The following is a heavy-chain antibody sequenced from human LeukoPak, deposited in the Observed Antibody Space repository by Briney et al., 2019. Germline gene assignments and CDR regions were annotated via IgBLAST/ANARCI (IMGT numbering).Heavy chain of an antibody. D-gene: IGHD1-26*01. CDR3: ARDLIVGAPPGQRDY. CDR1: GFIFSSYW. CDR2: IKQDGSEK. Sequence: GGSLRLSCAASGFIFSSYWMSWVRQAPGEGLEWVANIKQDGSEKFYVDSVKGRFTISRDNAKNSLYLQMDSLRAEDTAVYYCARDLIVGAPPGQRDYWGQGTLVTVSS. V-gene: IGHV3-7*03. J-gene: IGHJ4*02.